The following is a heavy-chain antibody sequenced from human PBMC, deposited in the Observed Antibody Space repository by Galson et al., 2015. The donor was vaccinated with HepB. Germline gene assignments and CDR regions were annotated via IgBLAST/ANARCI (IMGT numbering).Heavy chain of an antibody. CDR2: IYYSGST. Sequence: LSLTCTVSGGSISSSSYYWGWIRQPPGKGLEWIGSIYYSGSTYYNPSLKSRVTISVDTSKNQFSLKLSSVTAADTAVYYCARQGRGYDILTGYSPYYVDYWGQGTLVTVSS. V-gene: IGHV4-39*01. CDR3: ARQGRGYDILTGYSPYYVDY. CDR1: GGSISSSSYY. D-gene: IGHD3-9*01. J-gene: IGHJ4*02.